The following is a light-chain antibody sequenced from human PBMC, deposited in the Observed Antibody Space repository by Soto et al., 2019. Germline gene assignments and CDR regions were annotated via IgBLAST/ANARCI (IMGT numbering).Light chain of an antibody. CDR3: QYFWV. Sequence: QSVLTQPPSVSGAPGQRVTISCTGSSSNIGAGFDVHWYQQFPGIAPKLLIYRNTIRPSGVPDRFSGSKSGTSASLAITGLQAEDEADYYCQYFWVFGGGTKLTVL. J-gene: IGLJ2*01. CDR2: RNT. CDR1: SSNIGAGFD. V-gene: IGLV1-40*01.